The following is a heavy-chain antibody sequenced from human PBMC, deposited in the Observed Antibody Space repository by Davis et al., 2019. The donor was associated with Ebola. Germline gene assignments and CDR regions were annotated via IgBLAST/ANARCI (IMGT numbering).Heavy chain of an antibody. CDR2: VDPKGGKT. D-gene: IGHD3-9*01. J-gene: IGHJ6*02. Sequence: AASVKVSCKGSGYSFSDYYIHWVQGAPGKGLEWVGLVDPKGGKTVYAEKFQDRVTIAADRSTDTVYMELSSLRFEDTAVYYCTTLDILTAYVPYAMDVWGQGTTVTVSS. CDR3: TTLDILTAYVPYAMDV. V-gene: IGHV1-69-2*01. CDR1: GYSFSDYY.